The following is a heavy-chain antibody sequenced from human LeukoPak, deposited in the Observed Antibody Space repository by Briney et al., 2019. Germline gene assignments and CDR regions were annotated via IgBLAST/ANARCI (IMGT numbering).Heavy chain of an antibody. CDR2: INHSGST. D-gene: IGHD2-2*01. CDR3: ARGGYCSSTSCYRYWFDP. CDR1: GGSFSGYY. J-gene: IGHJ5*02. Sequence: SETLSLTCAVYGGSFSGYYWSWIRQPPGKGLEWIGEINHSGSTNYNPSLKSRVTISVDTSKNQFSPKLSSVTAADTAVYYCARGGYCSSTSCYRYWFDPWGQGTLVTVSS. V-gene: IGHV4-34*01.